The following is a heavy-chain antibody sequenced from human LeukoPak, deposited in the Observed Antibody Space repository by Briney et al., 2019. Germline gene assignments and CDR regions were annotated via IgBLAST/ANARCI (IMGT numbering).Heavy chain of an antibody. CDR2: ISSSGSTI. CDR3: ARGDYYDSSGYHSKGDAFDI. V-gene: IGHV3-48*04. Sequence: GGSLRLSCAASGFTFSSYGMHWVRQAPGKGLEWVSYISSSGSTIYYADSVKGRFTISRDNAKNSLYLQMNSLRAEDTAVYYCARGDYYDSSGYHSKGDAFDIWGQGTMVTVSS. CDR1: GFTFSSYG. J-gene: IGHJ3*02. D-gene: IGHD3-22*01.